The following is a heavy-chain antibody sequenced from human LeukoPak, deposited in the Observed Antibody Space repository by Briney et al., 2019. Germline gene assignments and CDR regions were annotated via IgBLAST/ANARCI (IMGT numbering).Heavy chain of an antibody. CDR2: TSTSVPT. V-gene: IGHV4-4*07. Sequence: SSETLFLTCIVSGVSTSSGYWSWIRQPAGKGLEWMGHTSTSVPTYYNPSLKSRVTMSLDTSENHFSLKLNSVTAADTAVYYCARGYGSGSYSTWGQGTLVTVSS. CDR1: GVSTSSGY. J-gene: IGHJ5*02. D-gene: IGHD3-10*01. CDR3: ARGYGSGSYST.